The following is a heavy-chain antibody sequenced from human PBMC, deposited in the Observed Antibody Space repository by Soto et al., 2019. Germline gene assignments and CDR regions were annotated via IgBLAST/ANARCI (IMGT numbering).Heavy chain of an antibody. Sequence: GGSLRVSCAASGFSFSSYAMSWVRQAPGKGLEWVSAISGSGGSTYYADSVKGRFTISRDNSKNTLYLQMNSLRAEDTAVYYCAKEPTSQEPVQEFDYWGQGTLVTVSS. CDR1: GFSFSSYA. V-gene: IGHV3-23*01. CDR2: ISGSGGST. D-gene: IGHD6-13*01. CDR3: AKEPTSQEPVQEFDY. J-gene: IGHJ4*02.